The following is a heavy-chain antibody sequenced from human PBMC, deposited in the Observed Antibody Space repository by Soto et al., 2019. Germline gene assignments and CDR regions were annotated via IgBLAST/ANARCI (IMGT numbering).Heavy chain of an antibody. D-gene: IGHD4-17*01. V-gene: IGHV4-61*01. Sequence: QVQLQESGPGLLKPSETLSLTCTVSGVSVSSGSFYWAWIRQPPGKGLEWIGFGSYSGTTNYKPSLKSRVTISVDTSRSQIALKVSSLTAAYTAVYYCARGATVTQYDYWGQGTLVTVSS. CDR3: ARGATVTQYDY. J-gene: IGHJ4*02. CDR1: GVSVSSGSFY. CDR2: GSYSGTT.